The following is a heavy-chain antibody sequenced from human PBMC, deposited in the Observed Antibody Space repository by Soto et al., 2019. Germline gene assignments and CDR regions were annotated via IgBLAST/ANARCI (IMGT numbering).Heavy chain of an antibody. CDR1: GYSLTSYC. Sequence: EYLNISCDGSGYSLTSYCRGWVRQMPGKGLEWMGIIYPGDSYTRYSPSFQGQVTISADKSIRTAYLQWSSLKASDTAMYYCARPTVTNDAFDLWGQGTMVTVSS. CDR3: ARPTVTNDAFDL. D-gene: IGHD4-17*01. J-gene: IGHJ3*01. V-gene: IGHV5-51*01. CDR2: IYPGDSYT.